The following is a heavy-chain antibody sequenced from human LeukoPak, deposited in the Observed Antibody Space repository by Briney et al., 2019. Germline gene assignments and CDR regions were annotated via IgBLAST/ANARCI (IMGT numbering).Heavy chain of an antibody. Sequence: GGSLRLSCTASGFTFGDYAMSWFRQAPGKGLEWVGFIRSKAYGGTTEYAASVKGRFTISRDDSKSIAYLQMNSLKTEDTAVYYCTRDPEVFRGRGPFFDIWGQGTMVTVSS. CDR1: GFTFGDYA. V-gene: IGHV3-49*03. J-gene: IGHJ3*02. CDR3: TRDPEVFRGRGPFFDI. CDR2: IRSKAYGGTT. D-gene: IGHD3-16*01.